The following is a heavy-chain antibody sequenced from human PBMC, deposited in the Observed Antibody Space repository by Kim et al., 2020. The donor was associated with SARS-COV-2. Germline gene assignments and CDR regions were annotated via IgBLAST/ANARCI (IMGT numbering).Heavy chain of an antibody. Sequence: SETLSLTCAVYGGSFSGYYWSWIRQPPGKGLEWIGEINHSGSTNYNPSLKSRVTISVDTSKNQFSLKLSSVTAADTAVYYCARGQGVLMVYAKSLYYYY. J-gene: IGHJ6*01. CDR1: GGSFSGYY. D-gene: IGHD2-8*01. CDR3: ARGQGVLMVYAKSLYYYY. V-gene: IGHV4-34*01. CDR2: INHSGST.